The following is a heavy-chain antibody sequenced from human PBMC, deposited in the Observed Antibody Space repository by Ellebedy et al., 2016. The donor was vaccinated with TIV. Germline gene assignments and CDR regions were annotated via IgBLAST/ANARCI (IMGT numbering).Heavy chain of an antibody. J-gene: IGHJ6*02. CDR1: GFTFSSYS. Sequence: GESLKISCAASGFTFSSYSMNWVRQAPGKGLEWVSYITSSSSTIYYADSVRGRFTISRDNAKNSLYLQMHSLRAEDTAVYYCAREGDTAMVHGMDVWGQGTTVTVSS. CDR2: ITSSSSTI. CDR3: AREGDTAMVHGMDV. V-gene: IGHV3-48*01. D-gene: IGHD5-18*01.